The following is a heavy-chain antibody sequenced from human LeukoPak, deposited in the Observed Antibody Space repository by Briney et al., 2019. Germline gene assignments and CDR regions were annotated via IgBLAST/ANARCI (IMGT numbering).Heavy chain of an antibody. D-gene: IGHD5-12*01. CDR1: GLPVRSIS. J-gene: IGHJ6*02. CDR2: LYRRGRA. CDR3: ATGYTGRGWPNYGMDV. Sequence: PGGSLRLSCVASGLPVRSISMSWVRQAPGKGLEWVSILYRRGRAYYADSVKGRFTISRDNSKNTLYLQMNNLRGEDTAIFYCATGYTGRGWPNYGMDVWGQGTTVTVSS. V-gene: IGHV3-53*01.